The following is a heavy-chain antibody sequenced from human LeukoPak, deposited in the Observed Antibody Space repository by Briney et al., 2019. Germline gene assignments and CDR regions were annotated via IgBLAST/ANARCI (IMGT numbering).Heavy chain of an antibody. CDR3: ARDGFSSGWYPINWFDP. CDR1: GYTFTGYY. CDR2: INPNSGGT. J-gene: IGHJ5*02. V-gene: IGHV1-2*02. D-gene: IGHD6-19*01. Sequence: ASVTVSCKASGYTFTGYYMHWVRQAPGQGLEWMGWINPNSGGTNYAQKFQGRVTMTRDTSISTAYMELSRLRSDDTAVYYCARDGFSSGWYPINWFDPWGQGTLVTVSS.